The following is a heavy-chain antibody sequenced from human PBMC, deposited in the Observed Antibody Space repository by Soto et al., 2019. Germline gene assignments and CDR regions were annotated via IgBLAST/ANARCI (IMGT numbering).Heavy chain of an antibody. Sequence: GGSLRLSCAASGFTFSSYSMNWVRQAPWKGLEWVSYISSSSSPIYYADSVKGRFTISRDNAKNSLYLQMNSLRAEDTAVYYCSRDQGYVSLYWGQRSLVTISS. J-gene: IGHJ4*02. V-gene: IGHV3-48*01. CDR1: GFTFSSYS. CDR2: ISSSSSPI. D-gene: IGHD2-15*01. CDR3: SRDQGYVSLY.